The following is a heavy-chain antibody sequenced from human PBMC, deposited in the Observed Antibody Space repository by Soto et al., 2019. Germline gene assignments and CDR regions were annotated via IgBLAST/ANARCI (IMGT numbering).Heavy chain of an antibody. CDR2: IDPSDSQT. Sequence: GESLKISCKGSGYSFAGYWITWVRQKPGKGLEWMGRIDPSDSQTYYSPSFRGHVTISVTKSITTVFLQWSSLRASGTAMYYCARQIYDSDTGPNFQYYFDSWCQGTPATFSS. CDR3: ARQIYDSDTGPNFQYYFDS. J-gene: IGHJ4*02. CDR1: GYSFAGYW. V-gene: IGHV5-10-1*01. D-gene: IGHD3-22*01.